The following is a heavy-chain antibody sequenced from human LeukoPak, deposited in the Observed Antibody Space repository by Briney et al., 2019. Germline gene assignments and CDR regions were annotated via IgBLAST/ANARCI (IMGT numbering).Heavy chain of an antibody. CDR3: AKDGGLWVSAHWGDY. CDR1: GFTFSSYT. J-gene: IGHJ4*02. D-gene: IGHD7-27*01. V-gene: IGHV3-23*01. Sequence: PGGSLRLSCAASGFTFSSYTMSWVRQAPGKGLEWASTITTSDGNTYYADSVKGRFTVSRDNSKNTLFLQMNSLRAEDTAVYYCAKDGGLWVSAHWGDYWGRGTLVTVSS. CDR2: ITTSDGNT.